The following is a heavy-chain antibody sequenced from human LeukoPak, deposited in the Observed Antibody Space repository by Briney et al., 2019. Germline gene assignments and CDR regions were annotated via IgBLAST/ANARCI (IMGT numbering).Heavy chain of an antibody. V-gene: IGHV4-59*08. CDR2: MYYSGST. CDR3: ARPSYYDSSGYPPDAFDI. Sequence: PSETLSLTCTVSGGSISSYYWSWIRQPPGKGLEWIGHMYYSGSTYYSPSLKSRVTISLGTSKTHFSLKLSSVTAADTAVYYCARPSYYDSSGYPPDAFDIWGQGTMVTVSS. D-gene: IGHD3-22*01. J-gene: IGHJ3*02. CDR1: GGSISSYY.